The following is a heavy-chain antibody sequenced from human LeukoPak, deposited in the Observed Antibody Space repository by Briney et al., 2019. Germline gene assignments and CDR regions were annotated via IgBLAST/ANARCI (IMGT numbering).Heavy chain of an antibody. CDR1: GFTVSSNY. V-gene: IGHV3-66*01. D-gene: IGHD6-13*01. CDR2: IYSGGST. CDR3: ARDHPIAAAGGDYYYGMDV. J-gene: IGHJ6*02. Sequence: HPGGSLRLSCAASGFTVSSNYMSWVRQAPGKGLEWVSVIYSGGSTYYADSVKGRFTISRDNSKNTLYLQMNSLRAEDTAVYYCARDHPIAAAGGDYYYGMDVWGQGTTVTVSS.